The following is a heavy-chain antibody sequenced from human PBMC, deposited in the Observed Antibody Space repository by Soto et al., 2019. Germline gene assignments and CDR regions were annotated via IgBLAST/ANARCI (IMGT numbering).Heavy chain of an antibody. CDR2: IHDSGNT. CDR1: GGSVSIGDYL. Sequence: SETLSLTCTVFGGSVSIGDYLWSWIRQRPGKGLEWIGYIHDSGNTYYNPSLKSRVTISLDTSKNQFSLKVTSMTAADTAVYFCARARGGDSGDYASLFDRWGQGNLVTV. D-gene: IGHD4-17*01. CDR3: ARARGGDSGDYASLFDR. J-gene: IGHJ5*02. V-gene: IGHV4-30-4*08.